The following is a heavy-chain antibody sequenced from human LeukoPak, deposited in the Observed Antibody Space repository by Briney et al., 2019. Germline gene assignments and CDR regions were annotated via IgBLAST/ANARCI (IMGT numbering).Heavy chain of an antibody. CDR3: AIVATIFS. J-gene: IGHJ5*02. Sequence: PGGSLRLSCAASGFTFSSYAMHWVRQAPGKGLEWVTIISYDGSNQYYADSVKGRFTISRDNSKNTLYLQMNSLRAEDTAVYYCAIVATIFSWGQGTLVTVSS. CDR1: GFTFSSYA. D-gene: IGHD5-12*01. V-gene: IGHV3-30*03. CDR2: ISYDGSNQ.